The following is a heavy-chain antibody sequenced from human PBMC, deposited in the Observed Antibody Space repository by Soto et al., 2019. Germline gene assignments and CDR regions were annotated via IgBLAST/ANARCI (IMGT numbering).Heavy chain of an antibody. CDR2: ISGDSGNT. Sequence: VASVKVSCKACGYMFTKSAMHWVRQAPGQRLEWMGWISGDSGNTKYSPKLQDRVTITRDTSASTAYMELSSLRSEDTALYYCARDGVAAGNINFDYWGQGTLVTVSS. V-gene: IGHV1-3*01. CDR3: ARDGVAAGNINFDY. CDR1: GYMFTKSA. D-gene: IGHD6-19*01. J-gene: IGHJ4*01.